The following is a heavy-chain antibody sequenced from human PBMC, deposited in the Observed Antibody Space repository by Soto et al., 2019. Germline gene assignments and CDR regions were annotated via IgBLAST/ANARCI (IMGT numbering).Heavy chain of an antibody. V-gene: IGHV3-33*01. D-gene: IGHD6-19*01. CDR2: IWYDGSNK. J-gene: IGHJ2*01. Sequence: QVQLVESGGGVVQPGRSLRLSCAASGFTFSSYGMHWVRQAPGKGLEWVAVIWYDGSNKYYADSVKGRFTISRDNSKNTLYLQMNSLRAEDTAVYYCARDGSGSPSSGWAYWYFDLWGRGTLVTVSS. CDR1: GFTFSSYG. CDR3: ARDGSGSPSSGWAYWYFDL.